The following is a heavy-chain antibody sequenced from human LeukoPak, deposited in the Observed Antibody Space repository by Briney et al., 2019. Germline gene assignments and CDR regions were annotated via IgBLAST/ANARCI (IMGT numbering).Heavy chain of an antibody. CDR2: IYYSGST. CDR1: GGSISSYY. J-gene: IGHJ5*02. Sequence: PSETLSLTCTVSGGSISSYYWSWIRQPPGKGLEWIGYIYYSGSTNYNPSLKSRVTISVDTSKNQFSLKLSSVTAADTAVYYCARSRDYYDSSGYYYGWFDPWGQGTLVTVSS. D-gene: IGHD3-22*01. CDR3: ARSRDYYDSSGYYYGWFDP. V-gene: IGHV4-59*01.